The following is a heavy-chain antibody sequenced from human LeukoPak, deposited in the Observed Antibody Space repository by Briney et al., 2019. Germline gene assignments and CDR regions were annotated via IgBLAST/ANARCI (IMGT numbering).Heavy chain of an antibody. CDR3: AKPAYCGGDCYSSPKRNFDY. J-gene: IGHJ4*02. CDR1: GFPFNIYW. D-gene: IGHD2-21*02. CDR2: ISGSGGST. Sequence: GGSLSLSCAASGFPFNIYWMTWVRQAPGKGLEWVSAISGSGGSTYYADSVKGRFTISRDNSKNTLYLQMNSLRAEDTAVYYCAKPAYCGGDCYSSPKRNFDYWGQGTLVTVSS. V-gene: IGHV3-23*01.